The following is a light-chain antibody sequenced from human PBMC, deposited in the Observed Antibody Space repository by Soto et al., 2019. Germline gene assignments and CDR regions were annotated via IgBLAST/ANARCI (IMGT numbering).Light chain of an antibody. CDR3: AAWDDSLNGYV. J-gene: IGLJ1*01. Sequence: QSVLTQPPSASGTPGQRVTISCSGSSSNIGSNTVNWYQQFPGSAPKLLIYSDNQRPSGVPDRFSASKSGTSASLAIAGLQSEDEADYYGAAWDDSLNGYVFGTGTKLTVL. V-gene: IGLV1-44*01. CDR2: SDN. CDR1: SSNIGSNT.